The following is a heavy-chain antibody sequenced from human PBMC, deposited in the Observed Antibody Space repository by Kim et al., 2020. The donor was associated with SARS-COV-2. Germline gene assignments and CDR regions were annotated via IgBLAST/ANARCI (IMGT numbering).Heavy chain of an antibody. V-gene: IGHV3-30*01. D-gene: IGHD3-22*01. J-gene: IGHJ4*02. CDR3: ARDHQDYDSSGYWN. Sequence: ADSVKDRFTISRDNSKNTLYLQMNSLRAENTDVYYCARDHQDYDSSGYWNWGQGTLVTVSS.